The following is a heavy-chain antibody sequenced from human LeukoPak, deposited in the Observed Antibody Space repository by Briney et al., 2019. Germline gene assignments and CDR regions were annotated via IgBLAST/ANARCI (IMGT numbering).Heavy chain of an antibody. J-gene: IGHJ4*02. Sequence: PSETLSLTCTVSGYSISSGYYWGWIRQPPGKGLEWIGTIYHSGSTYYNPSLKSRVTISVDTSKNQFSLKLSSVTAADTAVYYCARVLGNMVRGEVYWGQGTLVTVSS. CDR1: GYSISSGYY. CDR3: ARVLGNMVRGEVY. CDR2: IYHSGST. D-gene: IGHD3-10*01. V-gene: IGHV4-38-2*02.